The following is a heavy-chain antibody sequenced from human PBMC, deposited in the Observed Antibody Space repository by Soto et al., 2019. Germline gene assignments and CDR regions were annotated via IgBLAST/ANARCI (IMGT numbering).Heavy chain of an antibody. CDR1: GYTFTSYG. J-gene: IGHJ5*02. Sequence: ASVKVSCKASGYTFTSYGISWVRQAPGQGLEWMGWISAYNGNTNYAQKLQGRVTRTTDTSTSTAYMELRSLRSDDTAVYYCARDRDYGDYALPYDWFDPWGQGTLVTVSS. V-gene: IGHV1-18*01. D-gene: IGHD4-17*01. CDR3: ARDRDYGDYALPYDWFDP. CDR2: ISAYNGNT.